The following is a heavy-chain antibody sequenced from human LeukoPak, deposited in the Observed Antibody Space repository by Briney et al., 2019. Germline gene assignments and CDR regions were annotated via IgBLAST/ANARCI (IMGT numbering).Heavy chain of an antibody. CDR3: ARDLEAVVVVPAAYTPFDP. CDR2: IIPILGIA. V-gene: IGHV1-69*04. CDR1: GGTFSSYT. J-gene: IGHJ5*02. Sequence: SVKVSCKASGGTFSSYTISWVRQVPGQGLEWMGRIIPILGIANYAQKFQGRVTITADKSTSTAYMELSSLRSEDTAVYYCARDLEAVVVVPAAYTPFDPWGQGTLVTVSS. D-gene: IGHD2-2*01.